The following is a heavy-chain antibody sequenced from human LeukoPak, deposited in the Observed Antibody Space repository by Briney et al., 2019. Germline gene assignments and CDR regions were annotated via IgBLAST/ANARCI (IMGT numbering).Heavy chain of an antibody. J-gene: IGHJ4*02. V-gene: IGHV3-23*01. CDR3: AKPSSGYGSFDS. CDR1: GLTFRSYA. CDR2: ISSSSTNT. D-gene: IGHD6-19*01. Sequence: PGGSLRLSCPASGLTFRSYAMSWVRQAPGKRLEWVSAISSSSTNTYYADSVKGRFTISRDNSKNTLYLQMNSLKAEDTAVYYCAKPSSGYGSFDSWGQGTLVTVSS.